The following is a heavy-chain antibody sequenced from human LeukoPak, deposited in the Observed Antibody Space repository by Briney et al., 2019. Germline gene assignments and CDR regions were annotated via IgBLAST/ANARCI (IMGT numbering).Heavy chain of an antibody. J-gene: IGHJ4*02. CDR2: ISWNSGSI. Sequence: HPGGSLRLSCAASGFTFSSYAMSWVRQAPGKGLEWVSGISWNSGSIGYADSVKGRFTISRDNAEHSLYLQMNSLRAEDTALYYCAKDSLAAAGTGFDYWGQGTLVTVSS. CDR1: GFTFSSYA. CDR3: AKDSLAAAGTGFDY. D-gene: IGHD6-13*01. V-gene: IGHV3-9*01.